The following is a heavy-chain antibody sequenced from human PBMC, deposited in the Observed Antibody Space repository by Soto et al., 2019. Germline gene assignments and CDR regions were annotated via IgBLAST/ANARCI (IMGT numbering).Heavy chain of an antibody. CDR1: GGSISSGGYY. CDR3: ARARDFWSGYYFDFPSICFDY. CDR2: IYYSGST. Sequence: SETLSLTCTVSGGSISSGGYYWSWIRQHPGKGLEWIGYIYYSGSTYYNPSLKSRVTISVDTSKNQFSLKLSSVTAADTAVYYCARARDFWSGYYFDFPSICFDYWGQGTLVTVSS. J-gene: IGHJ4*02. D-gene: IGHD3-3*01. V-gene: IGHV4-31*03.